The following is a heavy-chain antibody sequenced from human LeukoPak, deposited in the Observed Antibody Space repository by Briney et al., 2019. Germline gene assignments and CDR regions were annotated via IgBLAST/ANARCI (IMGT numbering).Heavy chain of an antibody. CDR1: GFTFSSYW. CDR3: ARDYSRGWSLGPGY. Sequence: GGSLRLSCTACGFTFSSYWTHWVRQAPGKGLVWISRINSDGSSTSYADSVKGRFTISRDNAKNTLYLQMNSLRAEDTAVYYCARDYSRGWSLGPGYWGPGTLVTVSS. J-gene: IGHJ4*02. CDR2: INSDGSST. V-gene: IGHV3-74*01. D-gene: IGHD6-19*01.